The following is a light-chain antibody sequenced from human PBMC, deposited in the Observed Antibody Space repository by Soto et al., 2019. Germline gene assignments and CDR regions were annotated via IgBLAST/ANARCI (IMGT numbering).Light chain of an antibody. CDR3: SSYVGTNSYV. V-gene: IGLV2-8*01. Sequence: QSALTQPPSASGSPGQSVTISCTGTSSDVGGYNYVSWYQQHPGKVPKLMIYEVSKRPSGVPDRFSGSKSGNTASLTVSGLQAEDEAEYYCSSYVGTNSYVFGTGTKVTVL. J-gene: IGLJ1*01. CDR2: EVS. CDR1: SSDVGGYNY.